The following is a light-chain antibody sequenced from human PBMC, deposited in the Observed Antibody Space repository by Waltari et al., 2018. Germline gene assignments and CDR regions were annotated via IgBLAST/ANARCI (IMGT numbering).Light chain of an antibody. V-gene: IGKV1-33*01. CDR1: QDIRNY. CDR2: AAF. J-gene: IGKJ1*01. Sequence: DIQMTQSPSSLSASAGDTVTITCQASQDIRNYLNWYQQKPGEAPKLLIYAAFNLETGVPSRFSGSGSGTDFTVTISSLQPEDIATYYCQQHQNLPWTFGQGTKVEIK. CDR3: QQHQNLPWT.